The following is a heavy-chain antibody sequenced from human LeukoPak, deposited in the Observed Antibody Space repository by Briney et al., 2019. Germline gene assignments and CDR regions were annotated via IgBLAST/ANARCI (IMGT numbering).Heavy chain of an antibody. D-gene: IGHD3-10*01. J-gene: IGHJ4*02. CDR3: GRGYGSGNYYPKDY. CDR1: GGSFSGYY. V-gene: IGHV4-34*01. Sequence: SETLSLTCAVYGGSFSGYYWSWIRQPPGKGLEWIGEINHSGSTNYNPSLKSRVTISVDTSKNQWSLKLTSVTAADTAVYYCGRGYGSGNYYPKDYWGQGTLVTASS. CDR2: INHSGST.